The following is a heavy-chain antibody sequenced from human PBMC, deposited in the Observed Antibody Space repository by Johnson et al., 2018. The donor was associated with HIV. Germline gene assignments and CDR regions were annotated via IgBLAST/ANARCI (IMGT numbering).Heavy chain of an antibody. CDR2: ISYDGSNK. J-gene: IGHJ3*02. CDR3: ARVSRSGYYLVRVFDI. CDR1: GFTFSSYA. Sequence: QVQLVESGGGVVQPGRSLRLSCAASGFTFSSYAMHWVRQAPGKGLEWEAVISYDGSNKYYADSVKGRFTISRDNSKNTLYLQMNSLRAEDTAVYYCARVSRSGYYLVRVFDIWGQGTMVTVSS. D-gene: IGHD3-3*01. V-gene: IGHV3-30-3*01.